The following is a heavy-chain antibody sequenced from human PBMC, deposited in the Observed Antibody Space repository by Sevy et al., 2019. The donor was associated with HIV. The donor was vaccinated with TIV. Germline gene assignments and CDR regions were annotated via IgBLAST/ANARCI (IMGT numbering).Heavy chain of an antibody. J-gene: IGHJ4*02. Sequence: GGSLRLSCAASGFTFAKYSMSWVRQAPGKGLEWMSYIQYDGSNKDYADSVKGRFTISRDNSKNTLYLQMNSLRVEDTAVFYCVKEGGGEGGDHWGQGTLVTVSS. V-gene: IGHV3-30*02. CDR2: IQYDGSNK. CDR3: VKEGGGEGGDH. CDR1: GFTFAKYS. D-gene: IGHD2-21*01.